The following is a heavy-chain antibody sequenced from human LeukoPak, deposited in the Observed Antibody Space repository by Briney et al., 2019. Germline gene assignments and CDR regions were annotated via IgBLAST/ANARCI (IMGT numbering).Heavy chain of an antibody. CDR2: IYYSGST. Sequence: SETLSLTCTVSGGSISSYYWSWIRQPPGKGLEWIGYIYYSGSTNYNPSLKSRVTISVDTSKNQFSLKLSSVTAADTAVYYCARGPSGTPIGNWFDPWGQGTLVTVSS. CDR3: ARGPSGTPIGNWFDP. V-gene: IGHV4-59*01. D-gene: IGHD1-1*01. J-gene: IGHJ5*02. CDR1: GGSISSYY.